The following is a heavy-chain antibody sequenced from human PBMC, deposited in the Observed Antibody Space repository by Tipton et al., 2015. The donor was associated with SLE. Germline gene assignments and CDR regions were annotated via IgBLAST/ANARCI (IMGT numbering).Heavy chain of an antibody. CDR1: GFTFSSYW. J-gene: IGHJ3*02. CDR2: IKQDGSEK. V-gene: IGHV3-7*03. D-gene: IGHD4-17*01. CDR3: ARDDDYGVRAFDI. Sequence: SLRLSCAASGFTFSSYWMSWVRQAPGKGLEWVANIKQDGSEKYYVDSVKGRFTISRDNAKNSLYLQMNSLRAEDTALYYCARDDDYGVRAFDIWGQGTMVTVSS.